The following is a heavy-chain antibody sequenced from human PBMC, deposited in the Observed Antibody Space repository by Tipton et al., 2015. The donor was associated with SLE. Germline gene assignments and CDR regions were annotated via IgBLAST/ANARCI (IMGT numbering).Heavy chain of an antibody. CDR2: IHPGDSDT. D-gene: IGHD3-22*01. CDR1: GYSFTAYW. CDR3: ARGPYFYDNSGHWYFDL. Sequence: QLVQSGAEVKKPGESLKISCKGSGYSFTAYWIGWVRQMPGKGLEWMGIIHPGDSDTRYSPSFQGQVTISADKSITTAYLQWSSLKASDTAMYYCARGPYFYDNSGHWYFDLWGRGTLVTVSS. J-gene: IGHJ2*01. V-gene: IGHV5-51*01.